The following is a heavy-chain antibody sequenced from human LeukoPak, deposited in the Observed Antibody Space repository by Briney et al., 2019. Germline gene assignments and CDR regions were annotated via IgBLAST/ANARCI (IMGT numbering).Heavy chain of an antibody. CDR3: ARDLATGLFDY. Sequence: PGGSLRLSCAASGFTFSDYSMNWVRQPPGKGLEWVSSISSRSSYISYADSVKGRFTISRDNAKNSLYLEMNSLRAGDTAVYYCARDLATGLFDYWGQGTLVTVSS. CDR2: ISSRSSYI. D-gene: IGHD5-12*01. V-gene: IGHV3-21*01. J-gene: IGHJ4*02. CDR1: GFTFSDYS.